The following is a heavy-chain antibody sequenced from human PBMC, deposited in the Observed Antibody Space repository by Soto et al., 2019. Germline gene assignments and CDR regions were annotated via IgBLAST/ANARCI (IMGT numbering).Heavy chain of an antibody. CDR3: AKVGVRGVPSYFSMDV. CDR1: GFTFSSYA. V-gene: IGHV3-23*01. CDR2: ISGSGGST. J-gene: IGHJ6*02. Sequence: EVQLLESGGGLVQPGGSLRLSCAASGFTFSSYAMSWVRQAPGKGLEWVSAISGSGGSTYYADSVTGRFTISRDNSKNKVYLHIDRLGPEDTAVYYCAKVGVRGVPSYFSMDVWGQGTTVTVSS. D-gene: IGHD3-10*02.